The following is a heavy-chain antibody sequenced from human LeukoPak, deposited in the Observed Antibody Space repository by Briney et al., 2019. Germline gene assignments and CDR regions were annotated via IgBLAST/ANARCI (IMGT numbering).Heavy chain of an antibody. CDR3: ASGGIYYGAAFDF. J-gene: IGHJ4*02. Sequence: SGGSLRLSCAASGFTFRNYEMNWVRQAPGKGLEWVSSISTTSTYIYYADSVKGRFTISRDNAKNSLYLQMNSLRAEDTALYYCASGGIYYGAAFDFWGQGTLVTVSS. V-gene: IGHV3-21*04. CDR1: GFTFRNYE. D-gene: IGHD1-26*01. CDR2: ISTTSTYI.